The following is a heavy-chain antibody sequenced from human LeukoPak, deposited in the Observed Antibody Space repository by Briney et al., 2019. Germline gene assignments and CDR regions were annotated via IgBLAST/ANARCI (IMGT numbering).Heavy chain of an antibody. J-gene: IGHJ4*02. Sequence: PGGSLRLSCAASGFSLRKHPMHWVRQAPGKGLEFVSAISGDGGTTFYASSVKGRFTISRDNSKNMVVPQMGSLRTDDMGVYFCARDCSSGNCRGAPDYWGQGALVTVSS. CDR2: ISGDGGTT. CDR3: ARDCSSGNCRGAPDY. D-gene: IGHD3-22*01. V-gene: IGHV3-64*01. CDR1: GFSLRKHP.